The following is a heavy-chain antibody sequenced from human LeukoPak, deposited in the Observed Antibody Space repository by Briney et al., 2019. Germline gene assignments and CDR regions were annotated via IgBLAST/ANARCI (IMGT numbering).Heavy chain of an antibody. CDR3: AKDLFLEWLWAQFDDDP. CDR1: GFTFSSYA. J-gene: IGHJ5*02. V-gene: IGHV3-23*01. CDR2: ISGSGGST. Sequence: GGSLRLSCAASGFTFSSYAMSWVRQAPGKGLEWVSAISGSGGSTYYADSVKGRFTISRDNSKNTLYLQMNSLRAEDTAVYYCAKDLFLEWLWAQFDDDPWGQGTLVTVSS. D-gene: IGHD3-3*01.